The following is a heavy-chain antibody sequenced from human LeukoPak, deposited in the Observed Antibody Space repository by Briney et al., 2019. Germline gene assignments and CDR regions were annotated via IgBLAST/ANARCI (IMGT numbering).Heavy chain of an antibody. CDR1: GFTFYDYA. Sequence: GGSLRLSCAHPGFTFYDYAMQWGCQAPGKGLEWVSLISGDGGSTYYADSVKGRFTISRDNSKNSLYLQMNSLRTEDTALYYCAKELIVAAALYYYYYCMDVWGQGTTVTVSS. D-gene: IGHD6-13*01. CDR2: ISGDGGST. J-gene: IGHJ6*02. V-gene: IGHV3-43*02. CDR3: AKELIVAAALYYYYYCMDV.